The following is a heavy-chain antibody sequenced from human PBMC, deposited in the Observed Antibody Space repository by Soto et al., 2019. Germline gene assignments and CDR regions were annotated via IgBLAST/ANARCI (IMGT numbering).Heavy chain of an antibody. Sequence: EVHLLESGGGLVQPGGSLRLSCAASGFIFNNYAMTWVRQAPGKGLEWVSTITNSGRSTFYADSVKGRFTISRDNSKNTLYLQMNSLRAEDTAIYYCAKRTASLLCFDYWGQGTLVTVSS. CDR3: AKRTASLLCFDY. CDR2: ITNSGRST. CDR1: GFIFNNYA. V-gene: IGHV3-23*01. D-gene: IGHD2-8*02. J-gene: IGHJ4*02.